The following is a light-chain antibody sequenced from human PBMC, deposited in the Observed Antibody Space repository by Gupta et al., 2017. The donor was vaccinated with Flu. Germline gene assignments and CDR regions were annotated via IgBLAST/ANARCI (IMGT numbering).Light chain of an antibody. CDR2: GAS. Sequence: ERVMTQSPATLSVSPGERATLSCRASQSVSRNLAWYQQKPGQAPRLLIYGASTRATGIPARFSGSGSGTEFTLTISSLQSEDFAVYYCQQYNNWLRTFGQGTKVEIK. CDR3: QQYNNWLRT. V-gene: IGKV3-15*01. J-gene: IGKJ1*01. CDR1: QSVSRN.